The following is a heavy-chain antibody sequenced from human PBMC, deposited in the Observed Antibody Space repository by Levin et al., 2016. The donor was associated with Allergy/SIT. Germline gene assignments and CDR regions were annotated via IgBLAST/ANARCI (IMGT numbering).Heavy chain of an antibody. Sequence: WIRQPPGKGLEWVALISYDGSNKHYADSVKGRFTISRDNSKSTLYLQMNSPRAEDTAVYYCARAGGDQVPYYYYMDVWGIGTTVTVSS. D-gene: IGHD2-21*02. J-gene: IGHJ6*03. CDR2: ISYDGSNK. CDR3: ARAGGDQVPYYYYMDV. V-gene: IGHV3-30-3*01.